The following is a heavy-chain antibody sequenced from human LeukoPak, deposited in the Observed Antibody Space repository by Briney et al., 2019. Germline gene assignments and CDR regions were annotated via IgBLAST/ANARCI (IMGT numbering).Heavy chain of an antibody. CDR3: VRGFYGSETYYFDY. J-gene: IGHJ4*02. CDR1: GYTFTRHD. Sequence: ASVKVSCKTSGYTFTRHDIHWVRQGTGQGLEWMGWTNPNTGNAGYAQTFQGRVTMTRNTAISTAYMELSGLRSDDTAVFFCVRGFYGSETYYFDYWGQGTLVTVSS. CDR2: TNPNTGNA. D-gene: IGHD4-17*01. V-gene: IGHV1-8*01.